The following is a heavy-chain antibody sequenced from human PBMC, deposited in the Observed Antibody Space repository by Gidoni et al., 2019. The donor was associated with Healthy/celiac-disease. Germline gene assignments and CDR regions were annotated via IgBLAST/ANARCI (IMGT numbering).Heavy chain of an antibody. J-gene: IGHJ2*01. CDR1: GYTVTSYG. CDR2: ISAYNGNT. V-gene: IGHV1-18*01. Sequence: QVQLVQSGAEVKKPGASVKVSCKASGYTVTSYGISWVRQAPGQGLEWMGWISAYNGNTNYAQKLQGRVTMTTDTSTSTAYMELRSLRSDDTAVYYCARVGSVVTHVPDWYFDLWGRGTLVTVSS. D-gene: IGHD2-15*01. CDR3: ARVGSVVTHVPDWYFDL.